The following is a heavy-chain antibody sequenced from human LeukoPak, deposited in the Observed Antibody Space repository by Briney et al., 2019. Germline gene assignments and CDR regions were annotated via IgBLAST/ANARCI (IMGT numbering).Heavy chain of an antibody. D-gene: IGHD6-19*01. Sequence: GASVKVSCKASGYIFSTYVISWVRQAPGQGLEWMGCISGYNGNTNYAQKLQGRVTMTTDTSTSTAYMELRSLSSDATAVYYCARRRSEEVDCDCWGQGTLVTVSS. V-gene: IGHV1-18*01. CDR2: ISGYNGNT. CDR1: GYIFSTYV. CDR3: ARRRSEEVDCDC. J-gene: IGHJ4*02.